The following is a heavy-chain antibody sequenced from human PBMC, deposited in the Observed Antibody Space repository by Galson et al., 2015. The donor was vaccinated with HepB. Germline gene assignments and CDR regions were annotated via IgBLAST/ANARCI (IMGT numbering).Heavy chain of an antibody. Sequence: SLRLSCAASGFTFGDYATSWFRQAPGKGLEWVGFIRRKAYGGTTEYAASVKGRFTIPRDDSKSIAYLQMNSLKTEDTAVYYCTRGGYTDVLRVSDYWGQGTLVTVSS. CDR2: IRRKAYGGTT. J-gene: IGHJ4*02. V-gene: IGHV3-49*03. CDR3: TRGGYTDVLRVSDY. CDR1: GFTFGDYA. D-gene: IGHD5-18*01.